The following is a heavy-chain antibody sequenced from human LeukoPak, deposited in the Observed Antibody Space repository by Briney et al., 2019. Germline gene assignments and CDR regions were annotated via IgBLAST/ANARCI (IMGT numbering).Heavy chain of an antibody. J-gene: IGHJ5*02. V-gene: IGHV3-23*01. D-gene: IGHD2/OR15-2a*01. Sequence: GGSLRLSCAPSGFTFNNYAMAWVRQAPGKGLEWVSSISASGGHTYYADSVKGRFTISRDNSKNTLYLQMNSLRAEDMAVYYCAKREGHCDSTTCYKWLDPWGQGTLVTVSS. CDR2: ISASGGHT. CDR3: AKREGHCDSTTCYKWLDP. CDR1: GFTFNNYA.